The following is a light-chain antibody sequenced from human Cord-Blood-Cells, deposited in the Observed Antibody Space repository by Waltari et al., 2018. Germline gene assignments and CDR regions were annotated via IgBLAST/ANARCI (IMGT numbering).Light chain of an antibody. Sequence: QSVLTQPPSASGTPGQRVTISCSGSSPNIGSNTVNWYQPLPGTAPKLLIYSNNQRPSGVPDRFSGSKSGNTASLTISGLQAEDEADYYCCSYAGSSTYVFGTGTKVTVL. CDR3: CSYAGSSTYV. CDR1: SPNIGSNT. V-gene: IGLV1-44*01. J-gene: IGLJ1*01. CDR2: SNN.